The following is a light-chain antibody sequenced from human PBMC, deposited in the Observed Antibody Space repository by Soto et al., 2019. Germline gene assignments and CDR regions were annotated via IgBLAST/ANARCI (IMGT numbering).Light chain of an antibody. CDR3: MQALQPPPT. CDR2: LGS. CDR1: QSLLHSNGYNY. V-gene: IGKV2-28*01. J-gene: IGKJ1*01. Sequence: DIVMTQSPLSLPVTPGEPASISCRSSQSLLHSNGYNYLDWYLQKPGQSPQLLIYLGSNRASGVPERFSVSGSGTEFTLTISRVEAEDVGVYYCMQALQPPPTFGQGTKVEIK.